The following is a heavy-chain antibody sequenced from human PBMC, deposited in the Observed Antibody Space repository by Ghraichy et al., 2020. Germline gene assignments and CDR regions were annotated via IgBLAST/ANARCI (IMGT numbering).Heavy chain of an antibody. CDR2: IGLAGDT. V-gene: IGHV3-13*01. CDR1: GFTLSEYD. J-gene: IGHJ6*02. Sequence: GGSLRLSCAASGFTLSEYDLHWVRQRTGKGLEWVSAIGLAGDTYYAASVKGRFTISREHAKNSLYLLLHSLRVGDTAVYYCARDKYGMDVWGRGTTVTVS. CDR3: ARDKYGMDV.